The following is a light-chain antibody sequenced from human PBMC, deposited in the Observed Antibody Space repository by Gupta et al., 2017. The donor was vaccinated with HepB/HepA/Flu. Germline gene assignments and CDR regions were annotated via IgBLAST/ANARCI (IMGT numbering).Light chain of an antibody. J-gene: IGLJ3*02. CDR2: RDN. CDR1: NIGIKN. V-gene: IGLV3-9*01. CDR3: QVWDSSTGV. Sequence: SYELTQPLSVSVALGQTASITCGGNNIGIKNVHWYQQKPGQAPVMVIYRDNNRPSGIPERFSGSNSGNTATLTISRAQAGDEADYYCQVWDSSTGVFGGGTKLTVL.